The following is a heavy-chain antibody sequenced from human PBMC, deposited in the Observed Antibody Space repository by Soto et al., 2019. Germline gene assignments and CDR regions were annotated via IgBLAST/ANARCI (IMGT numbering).Heavy chain of an antibody. V-gene: IGHV3-11*06. Sequence: GGSLRLSCAASGFTFSDYYMSWLRQAPGKGLERVSYISSSSSYTNYADSVKGRFTISRDTAKNSLYLQMNSLTAEDTAVYYCARGKLGFCGGCSCYSDVSDIWGQGTMVTVSS. CDR1: GFTFSDYY. CDR2: ISSSSSYT. J-gene: IGHJ3*02. CDR3: ARGKLGFCGGCSCYSDVSDI. D-gene: IGHD2-15*01.